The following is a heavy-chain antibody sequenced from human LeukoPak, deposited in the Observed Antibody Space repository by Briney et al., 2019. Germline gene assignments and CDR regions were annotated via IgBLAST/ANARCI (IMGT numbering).Heavy chain of an antibody. CDR3: ARSPWDGDSTPGHYYYGMDV. Sequence: GGSLRLSCAASGFTFSSYAMRWVRQAPGKGLEYVSAISSNGGSTYYANSVKGRFTISRDNSKNTLYLQMGSLRAEDMAVYYCARSPWDGDSTPGHYYYGMDVWGQGTTVTVSS. CDR1: GFTFSSYA. CDR2: ISSNGGST. J-gene: IGHJ6*02. D-gene: IGHD3-22*01. V-gene: IGHV3-64*01.